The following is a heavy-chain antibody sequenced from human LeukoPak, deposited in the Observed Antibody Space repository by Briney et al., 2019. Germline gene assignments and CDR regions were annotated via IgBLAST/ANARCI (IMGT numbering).Heavy chain of an antibody. CDR3: VRDVDSTVDFDY. Sequence: GGSLRLSCVASGFTFSSYWMHWVRQAPGKGLVWVSRSSSDGSSTVYADSVEGRFTIPRDNAKNTLYLQMNGLRAEDTAVYYCVRDVDSTVDFDYWVQGTLVTVSS. V-gene: IGHV3-74*01. CDR2: SSSDGSST. J-gene: IGHJ4*02. D-gene: IGHD4-23*01. CDR1: GFTFSSYW.